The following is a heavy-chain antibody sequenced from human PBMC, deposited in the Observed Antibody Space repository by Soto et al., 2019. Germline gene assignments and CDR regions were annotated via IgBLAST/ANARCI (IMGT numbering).Heavy chain of an antibody. D-gene: IGHD3-22*01. CDR3: ARGSYYDSSGSYWAFDY. CDR2: IWYDGSNK. J-gene: IGHJ4*02. Sequence: QVQLVESGGGVAQPGRSLRLSCAASGFTFSSYGMHWVRQAPGKGLEWVAVIWYDGSNKYYTDSVKGRFTISRDNSKNTLYLQMNSLRAEDTAVYYCARGSYYDSSGSYWAFDYWGQGTLVTVSS. V-gene: IGHV3-33*01. CDR1: GFTFSSYG.